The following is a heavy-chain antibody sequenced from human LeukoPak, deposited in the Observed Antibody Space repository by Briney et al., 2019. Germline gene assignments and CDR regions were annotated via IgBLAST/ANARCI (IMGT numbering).Heavy chain of an antibody. D-gene: IGHD3-16*02. CDR2: IKQDGSEK. CDR1: GFAFSSYW. V-gene: IGHV3-7*01. J-gene: IGHJ4*02. CDR3: ARADDYIWGSYRYSALDY. Sequence: PGGSLRLSCAASGFAFSSYWMSGVRQAPGKGREWVANIKQDGSEKYYVDSVKGRFTISRDNAKNSLYLQMNSLRAEDTAVYYCARADDYIWGSYRYSALDYWGQGTLVTVSS.